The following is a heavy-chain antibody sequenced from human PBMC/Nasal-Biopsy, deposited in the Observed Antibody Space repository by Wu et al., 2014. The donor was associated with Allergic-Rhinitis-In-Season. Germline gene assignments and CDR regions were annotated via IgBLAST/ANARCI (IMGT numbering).Heavy chain of an antibody. CDR2: ISGSGGST. D-gene: IGHD1-14*01. Sequence: LRLSCAASGLTFSTSAMSWVRQAPGKGWSGSSTISGSGGSTYDADSVKGRFTISRDNARNSLYLQMNNLRAEDTAVYFCVRDHGLTGPYWYFDLWGRGTPVTVSS. J-gene: IGHJ2*01. CDR3: VRDHGLTGPYWYFDL. CDR1: GLTFSTSA. V-gene: IGHV3-23*01.